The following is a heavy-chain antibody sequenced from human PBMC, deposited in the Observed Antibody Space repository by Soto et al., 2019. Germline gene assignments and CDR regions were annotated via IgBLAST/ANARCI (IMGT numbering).Heavy chain of an antibody. Sequence: QEQLVESGGGVVQPGRSLRLSCAASGFTFSSYGMHWVRQAPGKGLEWVAAIWNDGGNKYYADSVKGRFTSSRDNSKNTLYLRTNRLRAEGTAVYYCARPTPPQQCDFWSGFHGMDVWGQGTTVTVSS. CDR3: ARPTPPQQCDFWSGFHGMDV. J-gene: IGHJ6*02. CDR2: IWNDGGNK. V-gene: IGHV3-33*01. CDR1: GFTFSSYG. D-gene: IGHD3-3*01.